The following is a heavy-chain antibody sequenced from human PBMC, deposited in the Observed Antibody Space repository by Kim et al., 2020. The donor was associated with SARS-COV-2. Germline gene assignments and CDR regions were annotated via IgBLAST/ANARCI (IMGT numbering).Heavy chain of an antibody. D-gene: IGHD3-16*01. CDR2: ISGTGINT. V-gene: IGHV3-23*01. CDR3: AKGNIWGEATLRGIDS. CDR1: GFTFTDYA. Sequence: GGSLRLSCEASGFTFTDYAMGWVRQAPGKGLEWVSSISGTGINTYYADSAKGRFTVSRDSAKNTLYLQMKSLRVDDTAMYYCAKGNIWGEATLRGIDSW. J-gene: IGHJ5*01.